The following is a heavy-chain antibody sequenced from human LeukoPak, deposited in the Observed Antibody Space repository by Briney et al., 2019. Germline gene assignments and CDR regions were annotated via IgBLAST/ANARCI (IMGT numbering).Heavy chain of an antibody. J-gene: IGHJ4*02. CDR3: ARVPNYYDSSGLDY. V-gene: IGHV4-61*08. CDR1: GGSISSGDYY. CDR2: IYYSGTT. D-gene: IGHD3-22*01. Sequence: SETLSLTCTVSGGSISSGDYYWSWIRQPPGKARNWIGYIYYSGTTNYNPSLKSRVTISVDTSKNQFSLKLSSVTAADTAVYYCARVPNYYDSSGLDYWGQGTLVTVSS.